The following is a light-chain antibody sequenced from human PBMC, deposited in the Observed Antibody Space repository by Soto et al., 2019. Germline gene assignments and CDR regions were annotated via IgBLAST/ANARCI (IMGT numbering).Light chain of an antibody. CDR1: QSLVYSDGNIY. J-gene: IGKJ4*01. CDR2: KVS. CDR3: MQGTHWPLT. Sequence: DAVMTQSPLSLPVTLGQPASISCRSSQSLVYSDGNIYLNWYQQRPGRSPRRLIYKVSNRDSGVPDRFSGSGSGTDFTLKISRVEAEDVGVYYCMQGTHWPLTFGGGTKVEIK. V-gene: IGKV2-30*01.